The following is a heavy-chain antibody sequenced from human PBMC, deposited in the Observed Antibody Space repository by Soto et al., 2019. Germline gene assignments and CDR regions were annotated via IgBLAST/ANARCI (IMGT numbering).Heavy chain of an antibody. CDR3: FGGNGGPQ. D-gene: IGHD3-16*01. Sequence: EVHLVESGGALVQPGGSLRLSCATSDFTFRNYWLNWVRQAPGKGLEWVANISPDGGTTNYVDSVKGRFTVSIDNVRNSVSLQMNSLRVEDTAVYFCFGGNGGPQWGQGTLVTVSS. CDR2: ISPDGGTT. J-gene: IGHJ4*02. V-gene: IGHV3-7*03. CDR1: DFTFRNYW.